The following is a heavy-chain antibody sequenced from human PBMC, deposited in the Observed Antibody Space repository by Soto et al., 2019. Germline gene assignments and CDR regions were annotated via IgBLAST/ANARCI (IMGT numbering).Heavy chain of an antibody. V-gene: IGHV1-69*13. CDR2: IIPIFGTA. J-gene: IGHJ4*02. CDR1: GGTFSSYA. D-gene: IGHD3-22*01. Sequence: SVKVSCKASGGTFSSYAISWVRQAPGQGLEWMGGIIPIFGTANYAQKFQGRVTITADESTSTAYMELSSLRSEDTAVYYCASTLGNYYDSSGSFDYWGQGTLVTVSS. CDR3: ASTLGNYYDSSGSFDY.